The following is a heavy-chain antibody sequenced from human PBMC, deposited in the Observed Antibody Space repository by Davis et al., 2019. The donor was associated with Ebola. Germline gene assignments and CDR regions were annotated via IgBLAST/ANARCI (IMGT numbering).Heavy chain of an antibody. CDR1: GYTFTTYA. CDR2: INVGSGRT. Sequence: ASVKVSCKAPGYTFTTYAVHWVRQAPGQSLEWMGWINVGSGRTKYSQNFQDRLSITRDSSTTTIYMEMSSLRSEDTAVYYCARSLEPSRGDYYYYMDIWGTGTTVTVSS. J-gene: IGHJ6*03. V-gene: IGHV1-3*01. D-gene: IGHD1-1*01. CDR3: ARSLEPSRGDYYYYMDI.